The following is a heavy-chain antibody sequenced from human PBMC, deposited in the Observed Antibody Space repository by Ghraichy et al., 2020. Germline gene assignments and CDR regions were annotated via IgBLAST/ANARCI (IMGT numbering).Heavy chain of an antibody. CDR3: AKDLAYYDSSGYYPIFDY. V-gene: IGHV3-23*01. Sequence: GGSLRLSCAASGFTFSSYAMSWVRQAPGKGLEWVSAISGSGGSTYYADSVKGRFTISRDNSKNTLYLQMNSLRAKDTAVYYCAKDLAYYDSSGYYPIFDYWGQGTLVTVSS. D-gene: IGHD3-22*01. CDR2: ISGSGGST. CDR1: GFTFSSYA. J-gene: IGHJ4*02.